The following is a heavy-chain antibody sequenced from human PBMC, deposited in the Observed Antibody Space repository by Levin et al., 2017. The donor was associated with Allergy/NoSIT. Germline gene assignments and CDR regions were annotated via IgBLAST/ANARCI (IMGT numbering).Heavy chain of an antibody. J-gene: IGHJ4*02. D-gene: IGHD5-18*01. CDR2: SRSKDKRYTT. Sequence: LSLTCAASGVTLSDHYMGWVRQAPGKGLEWVGRSRSKDKRYTTEYAASVKGRFTISRDDSKNLLHLQMNSLKTEDTAVYYCARGYNSIDYWGQGTLVAVSS. CDR1: GVTLSDHY. V-gene: IGHV3-72*01. CDR3: ARGYNSIDY.